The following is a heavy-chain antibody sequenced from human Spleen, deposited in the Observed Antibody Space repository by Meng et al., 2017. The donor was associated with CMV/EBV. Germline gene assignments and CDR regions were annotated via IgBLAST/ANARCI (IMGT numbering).Heavy chain of an antibody. CDR2: IRYDGSNK. Sequence: GGFLRLSCAASGFTFSSYGMHWVRQAPGKGLEWMAFIRYDGSNKYYADSVKSRFTISRDNSKNTLYLQMNSLRAEDSAVYYCAKGYYYDSSGYFYWGQGTLVTVSS. CDR1: GFTFSSYG. V-gene: IGHV3-30*02. J-gene: IGHJ4*02. D-gene: IGHD3-22*01. CDR3: AKGYYYDSSGYFY.